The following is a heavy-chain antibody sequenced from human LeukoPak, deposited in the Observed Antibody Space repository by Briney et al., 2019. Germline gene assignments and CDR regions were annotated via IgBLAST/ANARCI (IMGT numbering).Heavy chain of an antibody. V-gene: IGHV1-2*02. Sequence: GASVKVSCKASGYTFTGYYMHWVRQAPGQGLEWMGWINPNSGGTNYAQKFQGRVTMTRDTSISTAYMELSRLRSDDTAVYYCARDNSVGDNAWWFDSWGQGTLVTVSS. D-gene: IGHD1-26*01. CDR3: ARDNSVGDNAWWFDS. CDR2: INPNSGGT. J-gene: IGHJ5*01. CDR1: GYTFTGYY.